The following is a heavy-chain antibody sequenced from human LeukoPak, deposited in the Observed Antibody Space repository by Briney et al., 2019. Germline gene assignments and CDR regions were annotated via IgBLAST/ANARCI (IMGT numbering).Heavy chain of an antibody. CDR2: ISGSGGST. CDR3: AKGRPMIVVVIGIDY. V-gene: IGHV3-23*01. Sequence: GGSLRLSCAASGFTFSGYAMSWVRQAPGKGLEWVSAISGSGGSTYYADSVKGRFTISRDNSKNTLYLQMNSLRAEDTAVYYCAKGRPMIVVVIGIDYWGQGTLVTVSS. D-gene: IGHD3-22*01. J-gene: IGHJ4*02. CDR1: GFTFSGYA.